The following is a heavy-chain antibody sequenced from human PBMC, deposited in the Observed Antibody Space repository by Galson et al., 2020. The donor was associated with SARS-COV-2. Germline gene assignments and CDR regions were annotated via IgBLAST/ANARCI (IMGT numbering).Heavy chain of an antibody. J-gene: IGHJ4*02. CDR2: IYYSGRT. CDR3: AISSIAARWGFDY. D-gene: IGHD6-6*01. V-gene: IGHV4-59*11. Sequence: ETSQTLSPTCTLSGGSISCHSWSWIRQPPGKVLEWVVYIYYSGRTDYNPSLKSRVTISVDTSKNQFSLKLISVTAADTAVYYGAISSIAARWGFDYWGQGTLVTVSS. CDR1: GGSISCHS.